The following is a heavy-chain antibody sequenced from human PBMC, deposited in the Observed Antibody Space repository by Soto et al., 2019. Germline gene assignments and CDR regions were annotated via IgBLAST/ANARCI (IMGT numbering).Heavy chain of an antibody. CDR3: ARGLVVVVAATDWFDP. Sequence: SETLSLTCTVSGGSISSGGYYWSWIRQHPGKGLEWIGYIYYSGSTYYNPSLKSRVTISVDTSKNQFSLKLSSVTAADTAVYYCARGLVVVVAATDWFDPWGQGTLVTVSS. CDR2: IYYSGST. V-gene: IGHV4-31*03. D-gene: IGHD2-15*01. J-gene: IGHJ5*02. CDR1: GGSISSGGYY.